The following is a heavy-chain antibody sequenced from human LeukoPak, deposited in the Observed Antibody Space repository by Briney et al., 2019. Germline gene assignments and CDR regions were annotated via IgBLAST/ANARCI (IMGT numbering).Heavy chain of an antibody. J-gene: IGHJ6*04. V-gene: IGHV1-18*01. Sequence: ASVKVSCKVSGYSLTELSMHWVRQAPGKGLEWMGWISAYNGNTNYAQKLQGRVTMTTDTSTSTAYMELRSLRSDDTAVYYCARAVWDYVWGSYRYVRLDVWGKGTTVTVSS. CDR1: GYSLTELS. D-gene: IGHD3-16*02. CDR2: ISAYNGNT. CDR3: ARAVWDYVWGSYRYVRLDV.